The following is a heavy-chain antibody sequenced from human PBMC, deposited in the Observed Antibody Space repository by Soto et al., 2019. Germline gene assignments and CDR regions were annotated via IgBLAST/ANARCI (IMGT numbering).Heavy chain of an antibody. D-gene: IGHD4-17*01. CDR3: TRVWGDYGDYVIDY. CDR2: IRSKAYGGTT. CDR1: GFTFGDYA. V-gene: IGHV3-49*03. Sequence: EVQLVESGGGLVQPGRSLRLSCTASGFTFGDYAMSWFRQAPGKGLEWVGFIRSKAYGGTTEYAASVKGRFTISRDDSKSIAYLQMNSLKTEDTAVYYCTRVWGDYGDYVIDYWGQGTLVTVSS. J-gene: IGHJ4*02.